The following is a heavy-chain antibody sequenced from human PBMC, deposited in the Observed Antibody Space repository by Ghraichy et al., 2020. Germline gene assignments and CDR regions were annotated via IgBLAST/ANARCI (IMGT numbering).Heavy chain of an antibody. CDR2: IYYSGST. CDR3: ASLEPDYYGSGSRLDP. CDR1: GGSISSSSYY. D-gene: IGHD3-10*01. Sequence: SETLSLTCTVSGGSISSSSYYWGWIRQPPGKGLEWIGSIYYSGSTYYNPSLKSRVTISVDTSKNQFSLKLSSVTAADTAVYYCASLEPDYYGSGSRLDPWGQGTLVTVSS. V-gene: IGHV4-39*01. J-gene: IGHJ5*02.